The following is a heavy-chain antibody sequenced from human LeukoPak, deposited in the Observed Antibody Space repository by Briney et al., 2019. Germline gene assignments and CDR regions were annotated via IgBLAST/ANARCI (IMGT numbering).Heavy chain of an antibody. V-gene: IGHV6-1*01. J-gene: IGHJ3*02. CDR1: GDSVSSNSAT. CDR2: TYYRSKWFN. CDR3: ARRANVVPDAFDI. D-gene: IGHD2-21*01. Sequence: SQTLSLTCAISGDSVSSNSATWNWIRQSPSRGLEWLGRTYYRSKWFNEYALSVKSRITINPDTSKNQFSLQVNSVTPEDTAVYYCARRANVVPDAFDIWGQGTMVTVSS.